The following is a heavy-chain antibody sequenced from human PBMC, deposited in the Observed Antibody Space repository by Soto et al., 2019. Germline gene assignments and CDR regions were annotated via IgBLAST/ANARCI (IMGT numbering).Heavy chain of an antibody. CDR3: CIAAAYSWCEP. Sequence: GESLKISCKGSGYSFTSYWIGWVRRMPGKGLEWMGIIYPGDSDTRYSPSFQGQVTISADKSISTAYLQWSSLKASDTAMYYCCIAAAYSWCEPWGQGTLATVSS. J-gene: IGHJ5*02. CDR1: GYSFTSYW. CDR2: IYPGDSDT. V-gene: IGHV5-51*01. D-gene: IGHD6-13*01.